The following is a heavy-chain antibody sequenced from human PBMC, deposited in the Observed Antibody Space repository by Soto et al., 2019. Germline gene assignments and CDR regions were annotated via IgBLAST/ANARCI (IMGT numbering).Heavy chain of an antibody. CDR3: DAGANGCWYYPY. V-gene: IGHV1-58*01. Sequence: ASVKVSCKASGFTFTSSAVQWVRQARGQRLEWIGWIVVGSGNTNYAQKFQERVTITRDMSTSTAYMELSSLRSEDTAVYYCDAGANGCWYYPYWGQGTLVTVSS. D-gene: IGHD6-13*01. CDR2: IVVGSGNT. J-gene: IGHJ4*02. CDR1: GFTFTSSA.